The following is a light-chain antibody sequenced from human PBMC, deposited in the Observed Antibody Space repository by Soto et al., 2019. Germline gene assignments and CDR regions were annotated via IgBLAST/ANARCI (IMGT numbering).Light chain of an antibody. CDR1: SSNIGVKT. CDR3: SAWDDSLNGRV. J-gene: IGLJ1*01. V-gene: IGLV1-44*01. CDR2: RSD. Sequence: QSVLTQPPSVSGTPGQRVTISCSGSSSNIGVKTVNWYQQFPGSAPKLLILRSDQRPSGVPDRFSGSKSGTSASLAISGLQSEDEADYYCSAWDDSLNGRVFGTGTKLTVL.